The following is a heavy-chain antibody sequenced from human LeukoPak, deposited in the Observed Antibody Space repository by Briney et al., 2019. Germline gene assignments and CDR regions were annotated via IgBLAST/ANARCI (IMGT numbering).Heavy chain of an antibody. CDR3: ARDLEAANTYYFDY. CDR1: GFTLSSYW. D-gene: IGHD6-13*01. Sequence: PGGSLRLSCAASGFTLSSYWMHWVRQAPGKGLVWVSRINSDGSSTTYADSVKGRFTISRDNARNTLYLQVNSLRDEDTAVYYCARDLEAANTYYFDYWGQGTMVTVSS. V-gene: IGHV3-74*01. J-gene: IGHJ4*02. CDR2: INSDGSST.